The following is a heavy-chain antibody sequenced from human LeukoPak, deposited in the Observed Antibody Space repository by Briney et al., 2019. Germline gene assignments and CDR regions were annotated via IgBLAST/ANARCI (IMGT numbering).Heavy chain of an antibody. CDR1: GGPISSYY. J-gene: IGHJ4*02. V-gene: IGHV4-59*01. D-gene: IGHD6-19*01. Sequence: SETLSLTCTVSGGPISSYYWSWIRQPPGKGLEGSGYIYYSGSTNYNPSLKSRVTISVDTSKNQFSLNLSSVTAADTAVYYCARLVAGTALDYDYWGQGTLVTVSS. CDR3: ARLVAGTALDYDY. CDR2: IYYSGST.